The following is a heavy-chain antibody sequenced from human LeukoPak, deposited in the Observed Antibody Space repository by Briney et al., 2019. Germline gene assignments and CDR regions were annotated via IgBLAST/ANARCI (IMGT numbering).Heavy chain of an antibody. CDR3: ARDLLDCGGPKCSDY. J-gene: IGHJ4*02. V-gene: IGHV3-30-3*01. D-gene: IGHD2-21*01. Sequence: GRSLRLSCAASGFTFENYRMHWVRQAPGKGLEWVSLITHDGSNKYYADSVKGRFTISRDNSKNTVHLQMSSLRTEDTAVYYCARDLLDCGGPKCSDYGGQGTLVTVSS. CDR2: ITHDGSNK. CDR1: GFTFENYR.